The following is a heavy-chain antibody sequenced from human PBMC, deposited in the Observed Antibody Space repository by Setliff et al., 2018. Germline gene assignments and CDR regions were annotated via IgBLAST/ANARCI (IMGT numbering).Heavy chain of an antibody. CDR2: IHYSGST. D-gene: IGHD2-15*01. Sequence: SETLSLTCTVSGGSISSGTYYWGWLRQPPGKGLEWIGSIHYSGSTYSNPSLKSRVTVSVDTSKNQFSLKLSSVTAADTAVYYCAKHDGRGSFDYWGQGTLVTVSS. V-gene: IGHV4-39*01. CDR3: AKHDGRGSFDY. CDR1: GGSISSGTYY. J-gene: IGHJ4*02.